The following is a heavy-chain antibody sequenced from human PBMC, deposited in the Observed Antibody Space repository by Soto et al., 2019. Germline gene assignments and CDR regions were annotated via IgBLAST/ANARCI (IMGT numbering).Heavy chain of an antibody. CDR3: AKDTSSMAVAGTFVDY. Sequence: GGSLRLSCAASGFTFSSYGMHWVRQAPGKGLEWVAVISYDGSNKYYADSVKGRFTISRDNSKNTLYLQMNSLRAEDTAVYYCAKDTSSMAVAGTFVDYWGQGTLVTVSS. CDR1: GFTFSSYG. V-gene: IGHV3-30*18. J-gene: IGHJ4*02. CDR2: ISYDGSNK. D-gene: IGHD6-19*01.